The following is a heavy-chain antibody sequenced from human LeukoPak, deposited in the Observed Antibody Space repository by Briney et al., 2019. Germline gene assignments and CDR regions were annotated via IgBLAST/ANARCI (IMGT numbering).Heavy chain of an antibody. CDR3: ATLGETSGWYPDH. Sequence: PGGSLKLSCAASGFTVSGSAMRWVRQASGKGLAWLCRVRSKGYNYATAYGASVKDRFIISRDDSKSTAYLQMSSLKSEDTAVYYCATLGETSGWYPDHWGQGTLVTVSS. CDR1: GFTVSGSA. D-gene: IGHD6-19*01. J-gene: IGHJ4*02. CDR2: VRSKGYNYAT. V-gene: IGHV3-73*01.